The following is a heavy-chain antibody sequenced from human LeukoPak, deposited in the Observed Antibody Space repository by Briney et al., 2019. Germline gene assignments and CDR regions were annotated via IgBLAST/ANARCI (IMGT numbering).Heavy chain of an antibody. J-gene: IGHJ5*02. CDR2: ISGSGGST. Sequence: GGSLRLSCAASGFTFSSYAMSWVRQAPGKGLEWVSAISGSGGSTYYADSVKGRFTISRDNSKNTLYVQMNSLRAEDTALYYCAKGSATQLVPNNWFDPWGQGTLVTVSS. CDR1: GFTFSSYA. D-gene: IGHD6-13*01. V-gene: IGHV3-23*01. CDR3: AKGSATQLVPNNWFDP.